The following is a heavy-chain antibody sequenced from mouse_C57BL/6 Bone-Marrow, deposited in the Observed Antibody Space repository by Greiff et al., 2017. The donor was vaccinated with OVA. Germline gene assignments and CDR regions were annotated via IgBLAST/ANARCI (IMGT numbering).Heavy chain of an antibody. D-gene: IGHD2-4*01. V-gene: IGHV1-52*01. CDR1: GYTFTSYW. J-gene: IGHJ3*01. CDR3: ARRDYDYGWFAY. CDR2: IDPSDSET. Sequence: VQLQQPGAELVRPGSSVKLSCKASGYTFTSYWMHWVKQRPIQGLEWIGNIDPSDSETHYNQKFKDKATLTVDKSSSTAYMQLSSLTSEDSAVYYCARRDYDYGWFAYWGQGTLVTVSA.